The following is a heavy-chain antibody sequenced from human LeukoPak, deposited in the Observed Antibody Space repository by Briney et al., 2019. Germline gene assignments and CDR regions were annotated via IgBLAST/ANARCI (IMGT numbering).Heavy chain of an antibody. V-gene: IGHV3-23*01. CDR2: ISGSGGST. D-gene: IGHD3-22*01. Sequence: GGSLGLSCAASGFTFSSYAMSWVRQAPGKGLEWVSAISGSGGSTYYADSVKGRFTISRDNSKNTLYLQMNSLRAEDTAVYYCAKTPVYYDSSGFRYYFDYWGQGTLVTVSS. J-gene: IGHJ4*02. CDR3: AKTPVYYDSSGFRYYFDY. CDR1: GFTFSSYA.